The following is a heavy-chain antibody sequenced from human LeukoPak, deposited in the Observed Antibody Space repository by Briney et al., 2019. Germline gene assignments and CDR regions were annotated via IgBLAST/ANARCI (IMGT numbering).Heavy chain of an antibody. CDR2: ISAYNGNT. CDR1: GYTFTSYG. CDR3: ARGRDSSSWYIWFDP. Sequence: GASVKVSCKASGYTFTSYGISWVRQAPGQGLEWMGWISAYNGNTNYAQKLQGRVTMTTDTSTSTAYMELRSLRSDDTAVYYCARGRDSSSWYIWFDPWGQGTLVTVSS. D-gene: IGHD6-13*01. V-gene: IGHV1-18*01. J-gene: IGHJ5*02.